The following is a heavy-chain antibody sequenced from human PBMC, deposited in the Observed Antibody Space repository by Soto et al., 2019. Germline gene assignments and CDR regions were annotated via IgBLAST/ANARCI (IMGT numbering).Heavy chain of an antibody. V-gene: IGHV1-18*01. J-gene: IGHJ4*02. Sequence: QVQLVQSGVEVKKPGASVKVSCKASGYTFTSYGISWVRQAPGQGLEWMGWISAYNGNTNYAQKVQGRVTMTTATSTSNGYMELRSLRSDDTSVYYCARDRNWDRVYYFDYWGQGTLVTVSS. CDR1: GYTFTSYG. CDR3: ARDRNWDRVYYFDY. D-gene: IGHD7-27*01. CDR2: ISAYNGNT.